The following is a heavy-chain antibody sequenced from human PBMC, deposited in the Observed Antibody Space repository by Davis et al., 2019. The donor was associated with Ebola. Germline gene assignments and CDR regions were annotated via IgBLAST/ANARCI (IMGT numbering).Heavy chain of an antibody. Sequence: SETLSLTCAVYGGSFSDYFWSWIRQPPEKGLEWIGEISHHNGYTNYNPSLRSRVAISVDSSKNQFSLKINSVTAADTATYYCARTTKTNIEDSGLGYNSFDSWGKGVLVSVSS. D-gene: IGHD4-17*01. CDR3: ARTTKTNIEDSGLGYNSFDS. CDR1: GGSFSDYF. J-gene: IGHJ5*01. CDR2: ISHHNGYT. V-gene: IGHV4-34*01.